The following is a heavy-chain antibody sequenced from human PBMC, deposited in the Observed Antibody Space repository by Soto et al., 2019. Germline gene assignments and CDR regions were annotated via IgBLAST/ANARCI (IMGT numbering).Heavy chain of an antibody. CDR1: GYTFTSYG. J-gene: IGHJ4*02. Sequence: GASVKVSCKASGYTFTSYGISWVRQAPGQGLEWMGWISAYNGNTNYAQKLQGRVTMTTDTSTSTAYMELRSLRSDDTAVYYCARDRYGSGSYYPDPEYYFDYWGQGTLVTVSS. CDR2: ISAYNGNT. V-gene: IGHV1-18*01. D-gene: IGHD3-10*01. CDR3: ARDRYGSGSYYPDPEYYFDY.